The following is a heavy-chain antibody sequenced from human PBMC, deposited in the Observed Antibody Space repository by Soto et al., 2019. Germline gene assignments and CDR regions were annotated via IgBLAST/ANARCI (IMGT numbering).Heavy chain of an antibody. CDR2: IYPGDSDT. CDR3: ARQEGVKDYHYYGMDV. Sequence: PGESLKISCKGSGYSFTSYWIGWVRQMPGKGLEWMAIIYPGDSDTRYSPSFQGQVTISADKSISTAYLQWSSLKASDTAMYYCARQEGVKDYHYYGMDVWGQGTTVTVSS. V-gene: IGHV5-51*01. J-gene: IGHJ6*02. CDR1: GYSFTSYW. D-gene: IGHD2-8*01.